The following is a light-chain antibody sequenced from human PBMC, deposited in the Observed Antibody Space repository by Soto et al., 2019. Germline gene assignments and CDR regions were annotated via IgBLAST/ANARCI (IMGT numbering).Light chain of an antibody. CDR1: QSIRSW. J-gene: IGKJ4*01. CDR3: QQYESYSPLT. V-gene: IGKV1-5*01. Sequence: DIQMTQSPSILSASVGDRVTITCRASQSIRSWLAWYQQKPGKAPKLLIYDAYSLESGVPSRFSGRRSGTEFTLTIAGLQPEVFATYYCQQYESYSPLTFGGGTKVEIK. CDR2: DAY.